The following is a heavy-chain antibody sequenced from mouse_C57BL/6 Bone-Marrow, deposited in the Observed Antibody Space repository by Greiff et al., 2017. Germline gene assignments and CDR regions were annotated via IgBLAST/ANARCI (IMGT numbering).Heavy chain of an antibody. CDR1: GYTFTSYW. V-gene: IGHV1-69*01. CDR2: IDPSDSYT. D-gene: IGHD2-2*01. J-gene: IGHJ1*03. CDR3: AREATMVEGDWFFDV. Sequence: QVQLQQPGAELVMPGASVKLSCKASGYTFTSYWMHWVKQRPGQGLEWIGEIDPSDSYTNYNQKFKGKSTLTVDKSSSTAYRQLSSLTSEDSAVYYCAREATMVEGDWFFDVWGTGTTVTVSS.